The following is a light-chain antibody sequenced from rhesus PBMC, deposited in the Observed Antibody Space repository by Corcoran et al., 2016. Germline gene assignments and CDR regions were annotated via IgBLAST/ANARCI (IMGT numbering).Light chain of an antibody. CDR3: LQSRIWPYS. J-gene: IGKJ2*01. CDR1: QSVRSN. CDR2: GAA. Sequence: EIVMTQSPATLALSPGERATLSCGASQSVRSNLAWYQQKPGQAPRLLIYGAASRAPGLPDRFRGSGSGTEFTLTSSSLESEGVGVYFCLQSRIWPYSFGQGTKVEIK. V-gene: IGKV3-24*03.